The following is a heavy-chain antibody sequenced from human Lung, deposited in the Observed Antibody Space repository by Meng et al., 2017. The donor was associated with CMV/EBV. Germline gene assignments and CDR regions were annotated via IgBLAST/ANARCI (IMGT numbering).Heavy chain of an antibody. J-gene: IGHJ4*03. CDR3: ARGHYDGD. D-gene: IGHD3-16*01. V-gene: IGHV3-21*01. CDR2: INGDRSDI. CDR1: RFSFGGLC. Sequence: EXXRLSCTASRFSFGGLCMNWVRQAPGKGLEWVSYINGDRSDIYYVDSVKGRFTISRDNAKNSLYLQMNSLRVEDTAVYFCARGHYDGDWGHGTLVTVSS.